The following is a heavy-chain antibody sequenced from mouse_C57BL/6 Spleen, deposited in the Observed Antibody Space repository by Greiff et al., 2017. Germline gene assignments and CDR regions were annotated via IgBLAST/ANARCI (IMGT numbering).Heavy chain of an antibody. CDR2: IDPNSGGI. CDR3: ARARYDDDGGFAY. Sequence: QVQLQQPGAELVKPGASVKLSCKASGYTFTSYWMHWVKQRPGRGLEWIGWIDPNSGGIKYNEKFKSKATLTVAKPSSTAYMQLSSLTSEDSAVYYCARARYDDDGGFAYWGQGTLVTVSA. J-gene: IGHJ3*01. V-gene: IGHV1-72*01. CDR1: GYTFTSYW. D-gene: IGHD2-4*01.